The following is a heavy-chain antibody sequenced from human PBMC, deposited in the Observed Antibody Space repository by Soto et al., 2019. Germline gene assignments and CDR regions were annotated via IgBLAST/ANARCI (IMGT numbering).Heavy chain of an antibody. CDR1: GFTFSTYA. CDR2: ISGSGGNT. V-gene: IGHV3-23*01. J-gene: IGHJ4*02. Sequence: EVQLLESGGGLVQPGGSLRLSCAASGFTFSTYAMNWVRQAPGKALEWVSTISGSGGNTYYAESVKGRFTVSRYNSTNTLHLQINSLRAGDTAFYYCAEGFTFCSTTVCYAGTRPPFDAWGLGTVVTVSS. D-gene: IGHD2-2*01. CDR3: AEGFTFCSTTVCYAGTRPPFDA.